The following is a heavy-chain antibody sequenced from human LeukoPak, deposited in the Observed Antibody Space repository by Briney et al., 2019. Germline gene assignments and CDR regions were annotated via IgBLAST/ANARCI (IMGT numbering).Heavy chain of an antibody. V-gene: IGHV3-23*01. D-gene: IGHD1-26*01. CDR2: IYGSGVSI. J-gene: IGHJ4*02. CDR1: GFTFKSYV. CDR3: AKDLGWELPAEAY. Sequence: GGSLRLSCVASGFTFKSYVMSWVRQAPGKGLEWLATIYGSGVSISYADPVKGRFTISRDNSNNTLYLQMNSLRAEDTAMYYCAKDLGWELPAEAYWGQGILVTVSS.